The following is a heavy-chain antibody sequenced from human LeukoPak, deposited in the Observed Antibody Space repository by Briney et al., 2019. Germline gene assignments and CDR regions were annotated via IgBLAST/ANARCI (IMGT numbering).Heavy chain of an antibody. D-gene: IGHD6-19*01. V-gene: IGHV4-59*08. Sequence: PSETLSLTCTVSGGSISSYYWSWIRQPPGKGLEWIGYIYYSGSTNYNPSLKSRVTISVDTSKSQFSLKLSSVTAADTAVYYCARGDITVAGTWYFDYWGQGTLVTVSS. J-gene: IGHJ4*02. CDR1: GGSISSYY. CDR2: IYYSGST. CDR3: ARGDITVAGTWYFDY.